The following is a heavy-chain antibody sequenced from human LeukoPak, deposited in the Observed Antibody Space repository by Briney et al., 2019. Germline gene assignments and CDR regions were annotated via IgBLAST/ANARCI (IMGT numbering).Heavy chain of an antibody. D-gene: IGHD4-17*01. V-gene: IGHV4-59*01. J-gene: IGHJ3*02. CDR1: GGSISSYY. CDR2: IYYSGST. CDR3: ARVGDYGRAFDI. Sequence: SETLSLTCTVSGGSISSYYWSWIRQPPGKGLEWIGYIYYSGSTNYNPSLKNRVTISVDTSKNQFSPKLNSVTAADTAVYYCARVGDYGRAFDIWGQGTMVTVSS.